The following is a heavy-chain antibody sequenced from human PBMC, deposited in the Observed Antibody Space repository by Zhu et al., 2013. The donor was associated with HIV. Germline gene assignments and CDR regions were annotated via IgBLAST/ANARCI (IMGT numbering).Heavy chain of an antibody. V-gene: IGHV1-46*01. J-gene: IGHJ6*03. Sequence: QVQLVQSGAEVKKPGASVKISCKASGYTFTNFYVHWVRQAPGQGLEWMGTINPSGGSTNYAQNFQGRVTMTSDTSTSTVYMQLSGLRSEDTAVFYCARDRTTGAHYYYMDVWGKGTTVSVSS. CDR3: ARDRTTGAHYYYMDV. CDR1: GYTFTNFY. CDR2: INPSGGST. D-gene: IGHD4-17*01.